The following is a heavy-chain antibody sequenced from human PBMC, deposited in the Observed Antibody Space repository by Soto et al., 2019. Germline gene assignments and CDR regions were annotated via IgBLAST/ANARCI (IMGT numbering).Heavy chain of an antibody. D-gene: IGHD3-16*02. V-gene: IGHV1-69*13. CDR1: GGTFSSYA. J-gene: IGHJ6*02. CDR2: IIPIFGTA. Sequence: SVKVSFKASGGTFSSYAISWVRQAPGQGLEWMGGIIPIFGTANYAQKFQGRVTITADESTSTAYMELSSLRSEDTAVYYCAIMITFGGVIVKTSYYYGMDVWGQGTTVTVSS. CDR3: AIMITFGGVIVKTSYYYGMDV.